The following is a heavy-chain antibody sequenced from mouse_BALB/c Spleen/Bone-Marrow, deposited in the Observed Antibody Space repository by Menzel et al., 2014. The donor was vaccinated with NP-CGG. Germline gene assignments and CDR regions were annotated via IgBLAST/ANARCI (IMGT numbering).Heavy chain of an antibody. CDR3: TRSRRAMDH. D-gene: IGHD2-12*01. CDR2: INPSNGRT. Sequence: QVQLQQSGAELVKPGASVKLSCKASGYTFTSYWMHWVKQRPGQGLEWIGEINPSNGRTNYNEKFKSKATLTVDKSSSTAYMSLSSLTSEDSAVYYCTRSRRAMDHWGQGTSVAVSS. J-gene: IGHJ4*01. V-gene: IGHV1S81*02. CDR1: GYTFTSYW.